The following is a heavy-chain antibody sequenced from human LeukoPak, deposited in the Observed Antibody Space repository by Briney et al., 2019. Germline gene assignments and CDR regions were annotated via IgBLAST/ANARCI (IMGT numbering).Heavy chain of an antibody. V-gene: IGHV1-24*01. CDR1: GYTLTELS. CDR3: ARGGYDYVGGSYRYCDS. Sequence: ASVKVSCKVSGYTLTELSMHWVRQAPGKGLEWMGGFDPEDGETIYAQKFQGRVTMTEDTSTDTAYMELSSLRSEDTAVYYCARGGYDYVGGSYRYCDSWGQGTLVTVSS. CDR2: FDPEDGET. J-gene: IGHJ4*02. D-gene: IGHD3-16*02.